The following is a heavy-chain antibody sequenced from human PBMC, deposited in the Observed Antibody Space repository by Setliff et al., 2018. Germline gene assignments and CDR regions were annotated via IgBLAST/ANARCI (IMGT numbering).Heavy chain of an antibody. CDR2: INHRGST. Sequence: SETLSLTCAVYGDSFSGYYWSWIRQPPGKGLEWIEEINHRGSTNYNPSLMSRVTISVDTSRNQFSLKLRSVTAADTAVYYCARLSWDGLRYYGLDVWGQGATVTVSS. J-gene: IGHJ6*02. CDR1: GDSFSGYY. D-gene: IGHD3-10*01. CDR3: ARLSWDGLRYYGLDV. V-gene: IGHV4-34*01.